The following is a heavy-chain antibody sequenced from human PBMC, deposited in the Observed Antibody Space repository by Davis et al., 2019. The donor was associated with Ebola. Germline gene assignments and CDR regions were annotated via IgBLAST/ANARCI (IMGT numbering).Heavy chain of an antibody. CDR2: INSDGSST. J-gene: IGHJ4*02. CDR1: GFTFSSYW. D-gene: IGHD3-22*01. V-gene: IGHV3-74*01. Sequence: GESLKISCAASGFTFSSYWMHWVRQAPGKGLVWVSRINSDGSSTSYADSVKGRFTISRDNAKNTLYLQMNSLRAEDTAVYNCAKGFTVVVITVDYWGQGTLVTVSS. CDR3: AKGFTVVVITVDY.